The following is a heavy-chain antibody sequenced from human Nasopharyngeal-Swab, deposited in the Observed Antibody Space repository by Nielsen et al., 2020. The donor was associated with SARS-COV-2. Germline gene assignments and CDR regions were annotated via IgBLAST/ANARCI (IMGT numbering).Heavy chain of an antibody. D-gene: IGHD5-12*01. Sequence: GGSLRLSCAASGLRFSNYEMNWVRQAPGKGLEWVSYISTTTATIYYADSVKGRFTISSDNAKNSLYLQMNSLRAEDTAVYYCAREVPYSGHDDAFDIWGQGTMVTVSS. CDR1: GLRFSNYE. V-gene: IGHV3-48*03. CDR2: ISTTTATI. CDR3: AREVPYSGHDDAFDI. J-gene: IGHJ3*02.